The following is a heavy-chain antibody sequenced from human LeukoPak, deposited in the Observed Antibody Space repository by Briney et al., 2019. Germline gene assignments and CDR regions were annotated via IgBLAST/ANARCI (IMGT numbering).Heavy chain of an antibody. J-gene: IGHJ5*02. CDR1: GGSFSGYY. V-gene: IGHV4-34*01. CDR2: INHSGST. D-gene: IGHD3-3*01. CDR3: ARGLKSLNYDFWSGYSSCWFDP. Sequence: PSETLSLTCAVYGGSFSGYYWSWIRQPPGKGLEWIGEINHSGSTNYNPSLKSRVTISVDTSKNQFSLKLSSVTAADTAVYYCARGLKSLNYDFWSGYSSCWFDPWGQGTLVTVSS.